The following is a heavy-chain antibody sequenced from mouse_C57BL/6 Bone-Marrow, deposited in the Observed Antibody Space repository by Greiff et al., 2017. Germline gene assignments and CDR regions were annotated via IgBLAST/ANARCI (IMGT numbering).Heavy chain of an antibody. V-gene: IGHV14-4*01. CDR3: TTDYDGSYYAMDY. Sequence: EVQLVESGAELVRPGASVKLSCTASGFNIKDDYMHWVKQRPEQGLEWIGWIDPENGDTEYASKFQGKATITADTSSNTAYLQLSSLTSEDTAVYYCTTDYDGSYYAMDYWGQGTSVTVSS. J-gene: IGHJ4*01. CDR2: IDPENGDT. CDR1: GFNIKDDY. D-gene: IGHD2-4*01.